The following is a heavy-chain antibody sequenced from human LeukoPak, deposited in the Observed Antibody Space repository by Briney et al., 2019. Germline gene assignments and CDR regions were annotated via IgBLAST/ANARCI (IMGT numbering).Heavy chain of an antibody. CDR1: GYTFTSYA. CDR2: INTNTGNP. D-gene: IGHD3-22*01. J-gene: IGHJ4*02. Sequence: ASVKVSCTASGYTFTSYAMNWVRQAPGQGLEWMGWINTNTGNPTYAQGFTGRFVFSLDTSVSTAYLQISSLKAEDTAVYYCARDYYDSSGYPTPPHNYFDYWGQGTLVTVSS. CDR3: ARDYYDSSGYPTPPHNYFDY. V-gene: IGHV7-4-1*02.